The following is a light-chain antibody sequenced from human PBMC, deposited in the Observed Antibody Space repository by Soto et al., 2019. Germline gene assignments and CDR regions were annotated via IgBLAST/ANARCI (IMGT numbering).Light chain of an antibody. CDR3: QQYNSYSGT. J-gene: IGKJ1*01. CDR1: QSISSR. Sequence: DIQMTQSPSTLSASVGDRVTITCRASQSISSRLAWHQQKPGKAPKLLIYKASSLESGGPSRFSGSGSGTEFTLTISSRQPDDFATYYCQQYNSYSGTFGQGTKVEIK. V-gene: IGKV1-5*03. CDR2: KAS.